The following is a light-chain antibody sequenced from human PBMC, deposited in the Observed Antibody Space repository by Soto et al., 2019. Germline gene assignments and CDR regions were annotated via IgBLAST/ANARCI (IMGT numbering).Light chain of an antibody. J-gene: IGKJ5*01. Sequence: ENVLTQSPGTLSSSPGERATLSCRASQTVSSYLTWYQQRPDQAPRLLISGASRRATGIPDRFSGSGSGTGFTLTITRLEPEDCALYYCQQYDTSPITFGQGTRLESK. CDR2: GAS. CDR1: QTVSSY. V-gene: IGKV3-20*01. CDR3: QQYDTSPIT.